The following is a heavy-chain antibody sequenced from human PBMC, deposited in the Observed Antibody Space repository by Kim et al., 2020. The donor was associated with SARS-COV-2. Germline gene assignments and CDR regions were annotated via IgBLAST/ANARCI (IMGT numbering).Heavy chain of an antibody. Sequence: ASVKVFCKASGYTFTSYGISWVRQAPGQGLEWMGWISAYNGNTNYAQKLQGRVTMTTDTSTSTAYMELRSLRSEDTAVYYCARGSLIGYCSSTSCQAAFDIWGQGPVVTVSS. V-gene: IGHV1-18*01. CDR3: ARGSLIGYCSSTSCQAAFDI. D-gene: IGHD2-2*01. CDR2: ISAYNGNT. J-gene: IGHJ3*02. CDR1: GYTFTSYG.